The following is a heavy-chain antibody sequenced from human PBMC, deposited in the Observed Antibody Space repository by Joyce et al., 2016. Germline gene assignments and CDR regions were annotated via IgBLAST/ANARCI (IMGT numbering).Heavy chain of an antibody. V-gene: IGHV4-61*02. D-gene: IGHD1-14*01. CDR3: AREAVYKTYYYGMDV. Sequence: QVQLQESGPGLVKPSQTLSLICTVSGGSINNNNYYWSWIRQPAGRGLEWIGRIHGSGSTNYTPSLKSRGTISIDTPKKQISLKVTSVTAADTAVYYCAREAVYKTYYYGMDVWGQGTTVTVSS. CDR2: IHGSGST. CDR1: GGSINNNNYY. J-gene: IGHJ6*02.